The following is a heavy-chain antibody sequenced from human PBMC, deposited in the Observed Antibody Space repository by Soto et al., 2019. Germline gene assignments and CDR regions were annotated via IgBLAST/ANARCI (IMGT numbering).Heavy chain of an antibody. V-gene: IGHV1-3*01. Sequence: ASVKVSCKASRYMFTSFVMHWVRQAPGQRLEWMGWISAGNGNTKYSQKLQGRVTITRDTSASTAYMELSSLRSEDAAVYYCARGKSGFYDYCGQGTLVTVSS. CDR1: RYMFTSFV. J-gene: IGHJ4*02. CDR2: ISAGNGNT. CDR3: ARGKSGFYDY. D-gene: IGHD3-3*01.